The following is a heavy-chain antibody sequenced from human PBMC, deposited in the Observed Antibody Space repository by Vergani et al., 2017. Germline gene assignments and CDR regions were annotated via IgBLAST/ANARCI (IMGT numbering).Heavy chain of an antibody. V-gene: IGHV5-51*01. J-gene: IGHJ3*01. Sequence: EKQLVQSLSETKKPGESLKISCQAFGYIFSNFWIGWVRQRPGRGLEWMGIIYPGDSEVKSNPTFRGQVIFSVDTSVNTAYLQWRSLQASDTATYFCASGGHGSENGGALQLWGQGTNITVSS. CDR2: IYPGDSEV. CDR1: GYIFSNFW. D-gene: IGHD3-10*01. CDR3: ASGGHGSENGGALQL.